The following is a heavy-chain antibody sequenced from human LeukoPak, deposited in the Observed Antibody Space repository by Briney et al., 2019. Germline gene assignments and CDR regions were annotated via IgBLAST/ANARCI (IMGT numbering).Heavy chain of an antibody. V-gene: IGHV3-53*05. J-gene: IGHJ4*02. D-gene: IGHD3-16*02. CDR1: GFTVSSNY. CDR2: TYSGGNT. Sequence: GGSLRLSCAASGFTVSSNYMSWVRQAPGKGLEWVSLTYSGGNTHYADSVKGRFTISRDNSKNTLYLQMNSLRAEDTALYYCAKSASYRHLYFDYWGQGTLVTVSS. CDR3: AKSASYRHLYFDY.